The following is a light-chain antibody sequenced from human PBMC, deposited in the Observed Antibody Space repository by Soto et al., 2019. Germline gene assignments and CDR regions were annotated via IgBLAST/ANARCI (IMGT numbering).Light chain of an antibody. CDR3: QQRSNWPPIT. J-gene: IGKJ5*01. Sequence: EFVLTQSPATLSLSPGERATLSCSASQSVSSYLAWYQQKPGQAPRLLIYDTSNRATGVPARFSGSGSGTDFTLTISSLEPEDFAVYYCQQRSNWPPITFGQGTRLEIK. CDR2: DTS. CDR1: QSVSSY. V-gene: IGKV3-11*01.